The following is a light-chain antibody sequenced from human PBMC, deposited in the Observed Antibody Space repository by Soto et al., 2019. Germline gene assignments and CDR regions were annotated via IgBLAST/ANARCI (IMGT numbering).Light chain of an antibody. V-gene: IGKV2-28*01. CDR1: QSLLHSNGYNY. Sequence: DIVMTQSPLSLPVTPGEPASISCRSSQSLLHSNGYNYLDWYLQKPGQSPQLLIYLGSNRASGVPDRFSGSGSGTDFTLKISRVEAEDVGVYYCMQALQSPRTFGQGTTLDIK. J-gene: IGKJ1*01. CDR2: LGS. CDR3: MQALQSPRT.